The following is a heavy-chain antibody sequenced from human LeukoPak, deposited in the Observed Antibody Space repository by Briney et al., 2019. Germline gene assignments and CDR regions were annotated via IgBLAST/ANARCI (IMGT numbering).Heavy chain of an antibody. D-gene: IGHD1-26*01. CDR1: GFTFSGYS. V-gene: IGHV3-21*05. CDR3: ARWGLGPSFDY. J-gene: IGHJ4*02. CDR2: ISAGSDYI. Sequence: PGGSLRLSCAASGFTFSGYSMTWVRQAPGKGLEWVSYISAGSDYIYYADSVKGRFTISRDNAKNSLSLQMNSLRAEDTAVYYCARWGLGPSFDYWGQGTLVIVSS.